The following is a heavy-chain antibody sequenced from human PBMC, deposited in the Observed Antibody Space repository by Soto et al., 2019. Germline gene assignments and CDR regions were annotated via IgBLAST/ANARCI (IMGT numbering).Heavy chain of an antibody. J-gene: IGHJ5*02. Sequence: QVQLQESGPGLVKPSQTLSLTCTVSGGSISSGGYYWTWIRQHPGKGLEWIGYIYYSGSTYYNPPLMSRVTSSVAPSKTQFPLKLSSVTAADTAVDYCARSVFPWGQGTVVTVSS. CDR2: IYYSGST. CDR1: GGSISSGGYY. CDR3: ARSVFP. V-gene: IGHV4-31*03.